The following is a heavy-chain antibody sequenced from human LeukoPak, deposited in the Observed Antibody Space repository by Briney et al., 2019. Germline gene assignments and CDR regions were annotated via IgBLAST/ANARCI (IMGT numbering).Heavy chain of an antibody. CDR1: GFTFSNYA. D-gene: IGHD2-2*01. Sequence: PGGSLRLSCAASGFTFSNYAMNWVRQAPGKGLEWVGRIKSKTDGGTTDYAAPVKGRFTISRDDSKNTLYLQMNSLKTEDTAVYYCTTDDLYCSSTSCYDWFDPWGQGTLVTVSS. J-gene: IGHJ5*02. V-gene: IGHV3-15*01. CDR3: TTDDLYCSSTSCYDWFDP. CDR2: IKSKTDGGTT.